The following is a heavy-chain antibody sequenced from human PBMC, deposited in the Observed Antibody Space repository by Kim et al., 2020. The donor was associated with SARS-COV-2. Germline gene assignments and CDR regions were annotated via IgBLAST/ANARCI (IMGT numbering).Heavy chain of an antibody. CDR3: AKRLQQWLVHWYFDL. D-gene: IGHD6-19*01. J-gene: IGHJ2*01. V-gene: IGHV3-23*01. CDR2: ISGSGGST. Sequence: GGSLRLSCVASGFTFSSYAMSWVRQAPGKGLEWVSGISGSGGSTYYADSVKGRFTISRDNSKNTLYPQMNSLRAEDTAVYYCAKRLQQWLVHWYFDLWGRGTLVTVSS. CDR1: GFTFSSYA.